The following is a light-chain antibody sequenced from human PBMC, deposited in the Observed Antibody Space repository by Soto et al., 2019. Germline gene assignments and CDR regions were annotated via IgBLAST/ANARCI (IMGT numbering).Light chain of an antibody. Sequence: EIVLTQSPGTLSLSPGERATLSCRASQSFSSIYLAWYQQKPGQAPRLLIYGASTGATGIPARFSGSGSGTEFTLTISSLQSEDFAVYYCQQYNNWSWTFGQGTKVDI. CDR2: GAS. CDR1: QSFSSIY. V-gene: IGKV3D-15*01. CDR3: QQYNNWSWT. J-gene: IGKJ1*01.